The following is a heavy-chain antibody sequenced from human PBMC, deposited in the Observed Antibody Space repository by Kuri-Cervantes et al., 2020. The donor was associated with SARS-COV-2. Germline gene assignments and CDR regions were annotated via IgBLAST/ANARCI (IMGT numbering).Heavy chain of an antibody. CDR1: GFTFSSYA. CDR2: ISSSSSYI. V-gene: IGHV3-21*01. J-gene: IGHJ5*02. Sequence: GESLKISCAASGFTFSSYAMHWVRQAPGKGLEWVSSISSSSSYIYYADSVKGRFTISRDNAKNSLYLQVSSLRAEEMAGYYRSNPFLQPTVAWGQGTLVTVSS. CDR3: SNPFLQPTVA. D-gene: IGHD2/OR15-2a*01.